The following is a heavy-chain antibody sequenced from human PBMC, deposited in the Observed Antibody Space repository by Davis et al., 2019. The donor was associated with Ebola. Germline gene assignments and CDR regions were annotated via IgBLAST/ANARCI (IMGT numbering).Heavy chain of an antibody. CDR2: ISGSGGST. J-gene: IGHJ4*02. V-gene: IGHV3-23*01. Sequence: GESLKISCAASGFTFSSYAMSWVRQAPGKGLEWVSAISGSGGSTYYADSVKGRFTISRDNSKNTLYLQMNSLRAEDTAVYYCAKVAFDIVVVPAAIPNHRGYFDYWGQGTLVTVSS. CDR3: AKVAFDIVVVPAAIPNHRGYFDY. D-gene: IGHD2-2*02. CDR1: GFTFSSYA.